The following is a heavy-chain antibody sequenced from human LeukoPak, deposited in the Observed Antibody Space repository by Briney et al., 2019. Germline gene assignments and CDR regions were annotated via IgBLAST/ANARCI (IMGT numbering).Heavy chain of an antibody. CDR3: ARVATSFGGYYFDH. CDR1: GGSISSRSFY. CDR2: IFHSGST. V-gene: IGHV4-39*07. Sequence: SETLSLTCTVSGGSISSRSFYWGWIRQPPGQGLQWLGHIFHSGSTSYNSSFKSRVTILVATFKNQFFLEVNSVTAADTAMYYCARVATSFGGYYFDHWGQGILVTVSS. J-gene: IGHJ4*02. D-gene: IGHD3-3*01.